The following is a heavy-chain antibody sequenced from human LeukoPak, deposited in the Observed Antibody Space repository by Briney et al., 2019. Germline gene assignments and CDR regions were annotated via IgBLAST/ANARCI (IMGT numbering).Heavy chain of an antibody. V-gene: IGHV4-59*01. D-gene: IGHD6-13*01. CDR2: IYYSGST. CDR1: GGSISSYY. J-gene: IGHJ4*02. CDR3: AGDNPGIAAVRTFDY. Sequence: SETLSLTCTVSGGSISSYYWSWIRQPPGKGLEWIGYIYYSGSTNYNPSLKSRVTISVDTSKNQFSLKLSSVTAADTAVYYCAGDNPGIAAVRTFDYWGQGTLVTVSS.